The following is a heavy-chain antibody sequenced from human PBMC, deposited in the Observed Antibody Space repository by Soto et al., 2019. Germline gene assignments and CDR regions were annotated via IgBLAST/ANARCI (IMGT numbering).Heavy chain of an antibody. CDR2: IWYDGSNK. Sequence: GGSLRLSCAASGFTFSSYGMHWVRQAPGKGLEWVAVIWYDGSNKYYADSVKGRFTISRDNSKNTLYLQMNSLRAEDTAVYYCARESPELTDVYYFDYWGQGTLVTVSS. D-gene: IGHD7-27*01. CDR1: GFTFSSYG. J-gene: IGHJ4*02. V-gene: IGHV3-33*08. CDR3: ARESPELTDVYYFDY.